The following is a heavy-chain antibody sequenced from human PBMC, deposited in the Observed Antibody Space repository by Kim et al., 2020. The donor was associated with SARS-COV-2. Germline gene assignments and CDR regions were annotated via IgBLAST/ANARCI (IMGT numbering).Heavy chain of an antibody. CDR2: IKSKTDGGTT. J-gene: IGHJ4*02. V-gene: IGHV3-15*01. CDR3: TTTDRPGIAAADI. D-gene: IGHD6-13*01. CDR1: GFTFSNAW. Sequence: GGSLRLSCAASGFTFSNAWMSWVRQAPGKGLEWVGRIKSKTDGGTTDYAAPVKGRFTISRDDSKNTLYLQMNSLKTEDTAVYYCTTTDRPGIAAADIWGQGTLVTVSS.